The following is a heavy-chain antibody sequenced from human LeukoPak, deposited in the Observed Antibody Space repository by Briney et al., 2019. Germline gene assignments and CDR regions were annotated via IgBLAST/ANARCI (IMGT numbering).Heavy chain of an antibody. D-gene: IGHD6-19*01. V-gene: IGHV3-30*03. J-gene: IGHJ6*02. CDR3: ARVGAVAGNYYYYYGMDV. CDR2: ISQDGSNK. Sequence: GRSLRLSCAASGFTFSNYGIHWVRQTPGKGLEGVAVISQDGSNKYYGNSVKGRFTISRDNSKNTLYLQMSSLRAEDTAVYYCARVGAVAGNYYYYYGMDVWGQGTTVTVSS. CDR1: GFTFSNYG.